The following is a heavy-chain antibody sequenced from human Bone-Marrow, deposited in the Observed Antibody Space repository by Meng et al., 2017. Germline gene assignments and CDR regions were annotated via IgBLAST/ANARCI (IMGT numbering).Heavy chain of an antibody. CDR3: ARGWAMAPYFDY. D-gene: IGHD5-18*01. CDR2: ISYDGSNK. V-gene: IGHV3-30*04. CDR1: GFTFSSYA. Sequence: GESLKISCAASGFTFSSYAMHWVRQAPGKGLEWVAVISYDGSNKYCADSVKGRFTISRDNSENTLYLQMNSLRAEDTAVYYCARGWAMAPYFDYWGQGTLVTVSS. J-gene: IGHJ4*02.